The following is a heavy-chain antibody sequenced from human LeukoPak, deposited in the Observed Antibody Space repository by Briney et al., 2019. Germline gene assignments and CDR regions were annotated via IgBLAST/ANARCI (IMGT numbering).Heavy chain of an antibody. V-gene: IGHV3-69-1*02. D-gene: IGHD2/OR15-2a*01. J-gene: IGHJ6*03. CDR1: GFTFSDYS. CDR2: ISSSSTI. CDR3: ARAPTVYFYYMYL. Sequence: GGSLRLSCAGCGFTFSDYSMTWIRQAPGKGLEWVSYISSSSTIDYGDSVKGRFTISRDNAKNSLYLQMNSLRGEDTAVYSCARAPTVYFYYMYLWGKGTTVTVSS.